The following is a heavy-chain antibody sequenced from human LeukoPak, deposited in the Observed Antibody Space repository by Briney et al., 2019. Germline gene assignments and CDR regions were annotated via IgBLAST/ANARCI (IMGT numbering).Heavy chain of an antibody. CDR1: GFTFSSYS. V-gene: IGHV3-21*04. Sequence: GGSLRLSCAASGFTFSSYSMNWVRQAPGKGLEWVSSISSSSSYIYYADSVKGRFTISRDNAKNSLYLQMNSLRAEDTAVYYCVRQQTSHGNFDYWGQGTLVTVSS. CDR2: ISSSSSYI. D-gene: IGHD1-26*01. J-gene: IGHJ4*02. CDR3: VRQQTSHGNFDY.